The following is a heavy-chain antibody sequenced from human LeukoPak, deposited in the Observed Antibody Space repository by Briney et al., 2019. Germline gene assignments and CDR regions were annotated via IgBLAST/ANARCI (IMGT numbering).Heavy chain of an antibody. D-gene: IGHD2-2*02. J-gene: IGHJ4*02. Sequence: SETLSLTCTVSGDSIRSYYWSWIRQPPGKGLEWIGYIYYSGSTNYNPSLKSRVTISVDTSKNQFSLKLSSVTAADTAVYYCARGAAAIPDFDYWGQGTLVTVSS. V-gene: IGHV4-59*01. CDR2: IYYSGST. CDR1: GDSIRSYY. CDR3: ARGAAAIPDFDY.